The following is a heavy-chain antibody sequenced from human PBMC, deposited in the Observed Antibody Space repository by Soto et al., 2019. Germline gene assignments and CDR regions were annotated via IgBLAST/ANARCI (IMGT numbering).Heavy chain of an antibody. Sequence: GGSLRLSRVASGFTFSSYGMHWVREAPGKGLEWVAVIWYDGSNKYYADSVKGRFTISRDNSKNTLYLQMNSLRAEDTAVYYRARDPRDSSSWYGIAWFDPWGQGTLVTVSS. CDR3: ARDPRDSSSWYGIAWFDP. V-gene: IGHV3-33*01. J-gene: IGHJ5*02. CDR2: IWYDGSNK. CDR1: GFTFSSYG. D-gene: IGHD6-13*01.